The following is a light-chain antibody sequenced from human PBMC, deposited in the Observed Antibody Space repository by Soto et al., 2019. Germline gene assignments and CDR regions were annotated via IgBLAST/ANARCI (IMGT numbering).Light chain of an antibody. V-gene: IGKV1-5*01. J-gene: IGKJ1*01. CDR2: DAS. CDR3: QQYNSYRT. CDR1: QSISTW. Sequence: DIQMTQSPSTLSASVGDSVTMTCRASQSISTWLAWYQQXPGKAPKILIYDASSLESGVPLRFSGSGSGTEFTLTISSLQPDDFATYYCQQYNSYRTFGQGTKVDI.